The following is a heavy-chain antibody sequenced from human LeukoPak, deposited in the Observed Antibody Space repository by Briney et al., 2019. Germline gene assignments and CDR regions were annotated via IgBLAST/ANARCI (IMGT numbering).Heavy chain of an antibody. Sequence: PSETLSLTCTVSGGSISSSDYYWTWIRQHPGKGLEWIGYIYYSGSTSYNPSLQSRVTISVDTSKNQFSLKLSSVTAADTAVYYCARGGWSLDYWGQGTLVTVSS. D-gene: IGHD6-19*01. V-gene: IGHV4-61*08. CDR1: GGSISSSDYY. J-gene: IGHJ4*02. CDR3: ARGGWSLDY. CDR2: IYYSGST.